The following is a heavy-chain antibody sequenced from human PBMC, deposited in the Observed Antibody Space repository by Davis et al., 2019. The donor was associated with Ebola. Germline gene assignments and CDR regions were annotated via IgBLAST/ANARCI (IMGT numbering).Heavy chain of an antibody. D-gene: IGHD6-19*01. CDR2: INPNGGGT. Sequence: ASVKVSCKASGYTFSDYYIHWVRQAPGQGLEWMGCINPNGGGTIYAQKYQGRVTLTRDTSISTIYMELSGLRSDDTALYYCERERGDDAVAGSDNWFDPWGQGTLVTVSS. CDR1: GYTFSDYY. CDR3: ERERGDDAVAGSDNWFDP. J-gene: IGHJ5*02. V-gene: IGHV1-2*02.